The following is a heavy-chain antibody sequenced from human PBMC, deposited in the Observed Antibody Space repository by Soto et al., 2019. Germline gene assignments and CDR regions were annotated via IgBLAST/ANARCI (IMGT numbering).Heavy chain of an antibody. V-gene: IGHV1-69*02. CDR3: ARGFGALDMDV. CDR2: IIPILGIA. Sequence: GSSVKVSCKASGVTFSSYTISWVRQAPGQGLEWMGRIIPILGIANYAQKFQGRVTITADKSTSTAYMELSSLRSEDTAVYYCARGFGALDMDVCGQGTTVTVSS. D-gene: IGHD3-10*01. J-gene: IGHJ6*02. CDR1: GVTFSSYT.